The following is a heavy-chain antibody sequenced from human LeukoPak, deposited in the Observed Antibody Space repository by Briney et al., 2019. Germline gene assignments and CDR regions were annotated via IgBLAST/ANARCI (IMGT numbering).Heavy chain of an antibody. CDR2: ISSSDSTI. D-gene: IGHD5-18*01. CDR3: VRDAGTRLKYSYGYGDY. CDR1: GFTFSSYE. Sequence: GGSLRLSCAASGFTFSSYEMNWVRQAPRKGLEWVSYISSSDSTIFYADSVKGRFTISRDNAKNSLYLQMNSLRAEDTAIYYCVRDAGTRLKYSYGYGDYWGQGSLVTVSS. J-gene: IGHJ4*02. V-gene: IGHV3-48*03.